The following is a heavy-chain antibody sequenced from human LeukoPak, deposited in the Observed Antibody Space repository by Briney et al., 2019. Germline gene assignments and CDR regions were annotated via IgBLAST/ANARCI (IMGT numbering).Heavy chain of an antibody. CDR3: ARLEERLGYYFDY. Sequence: SETLSLTCTVSGGSISSSSYYWGWLRQPPGRGLEGIGSIYYRGSTYYNPYLKSRFTISVDTSKNQFSLKLSSVTAADTAVYYCARLEERLGYYFDYWGQGTLVTVSS. D-gene: IGHD5-24*01. V-gene: IGHV4-39*01. J-gene: IGHJ4*02. CDR1: GGSISSSSYY. CDR2: IYYRGST.